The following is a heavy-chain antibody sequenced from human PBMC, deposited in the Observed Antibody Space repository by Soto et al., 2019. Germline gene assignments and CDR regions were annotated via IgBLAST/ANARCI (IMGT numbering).Heavy chain of an antibody. CDR3: ASQDYYGSGRLDY. J-gene: IGHJ4*02. V-gene: IGHV4-59*01. Sequence: SETLSLTCTVSGGSISSYYWSWIRQPPGKGLEWIGYIYYSGSTNYNPSLKSRVTISVDTSKNQFSLKLSSVTAADTAVYYCASQDYYGSGRLDYWGQGTLVTAPQ. CDR2: IYYSGST. CDR1: GGSISSYY. D-gene: IGHD3-10*01.